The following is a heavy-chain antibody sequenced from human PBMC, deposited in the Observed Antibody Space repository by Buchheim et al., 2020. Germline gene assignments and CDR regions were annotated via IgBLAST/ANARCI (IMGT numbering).Heavy chain of an antibody. D-gene: IGHD3-10*01. CDR1: GFTFSSYA. J-gene: IGHJ6*02. Sequence: VQLLESGGGLVQPGGSLRLSCAASGFTFSSYAMSWVRQAPGKGLEWVAVISYDGSNKYYADSVKGRFTISRDNSKNTLYLQMNSLRAEDTAVYYCAKVRGSGSYYYNMDVWGQGTT. CDR3: AKVRGSGSYYYNMDV. CDR2: ISYDGSNK. V-gene: IGHV3-30*18.